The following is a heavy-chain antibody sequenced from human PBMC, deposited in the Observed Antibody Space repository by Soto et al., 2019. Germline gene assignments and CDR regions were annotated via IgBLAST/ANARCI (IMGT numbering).Heavy chain of an antibody. CDR3: AKDRGGFAGGWEYFDY. Sequence: EVQLVESGGGLVKPGESLRLSCVASGFTFSSYSMNWVRQAPGKGLEWVSSISSANAYIYYADSVKGRFTISRDNAKNSLYLQMNSLRAEDTAIYYCAKDRGGFAGGWEYFDYWGQGALVTVSS. J-gene: IGHJ4*02. CDR2: ISSANAYI. D-gene: IGHD6-19*01. CDR1: GFTFSSYS. V-gene: IGHV3-21*01.